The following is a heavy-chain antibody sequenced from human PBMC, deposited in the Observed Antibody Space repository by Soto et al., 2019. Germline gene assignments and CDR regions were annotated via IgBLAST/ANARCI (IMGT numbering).Heavy chain of an antibody. V-gene: IGHV3-23*01. CDR3: ARDPTYSYGYLAGPNY. Sequence: GGSLRLSCAASGFTFSSYAMSWVRQAPGKGLEWVSAISGSGGSTYYADSVKGRFTISRDNSKNTLYLQMNSLRAEDTAVYYCARDPTYSYGYLAGPNYWGQGTLVTVSS. D-gene: IGHD5-18*01. CDR2: ISGSGGST. J-gene: IGHJ4*02. CDR1: GFTFSSYA.